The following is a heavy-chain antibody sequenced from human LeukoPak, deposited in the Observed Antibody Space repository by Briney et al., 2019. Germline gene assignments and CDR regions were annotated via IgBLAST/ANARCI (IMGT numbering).Heavy chain of an antibody. V-gene: IGHV4-61*01. CDR3: ARGWGYYGSGSYYNAVDY. D-gene: IGHD3-10*01. CDR2: IYYSGST. Sequence: SETLSLTCTVSGGSVSSGSYYWSWIRQPPGKGLEWIGYIYYSGSTNYNPSLKGRVTISVDTSKNQFSLKLSSVTAADTAVYYCARGWGYYGSGSYYNAVDYWGQGTLVTVSS. J-gene: IGHJ4*02. CDR1: GGSVSSGSYY.